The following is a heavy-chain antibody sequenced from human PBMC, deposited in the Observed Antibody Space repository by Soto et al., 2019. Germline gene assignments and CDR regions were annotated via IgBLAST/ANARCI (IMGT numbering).Heavy chain of an antibody. Sequence: ETLSLTCTVSGGSISSSGYYWGLIRQSPGKGLEWIGTIFYSGTTYYNPSLESRITISQDTSNNQFSLKLTSVTATDTAVYYCARHYYDSSGYPAPYYHGMDVWGQGTTVTVSS. D-gene: IGHD3-22*01. CDR1: GGSISSSGYY. J-gene: IGHJ6*02. CDR2: IFYSGTT. V-gene: IGHV4-39*01. CDR3: ARHYYDSSGYPAPYYHGMDV.